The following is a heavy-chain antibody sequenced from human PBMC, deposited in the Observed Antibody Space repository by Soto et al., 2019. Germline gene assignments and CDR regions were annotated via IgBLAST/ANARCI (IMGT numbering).Heavy chain of an antibody. CDR3: ARRGSGSYYDY. D-gene: IGHD1-26*01. CDR2: ISGSGGST. J-gene: IGHJ4*02. CDR1: GFTFSSYA. Sequence: EVPLLESGGGLVQPGGSLSLSCAASGFTFSSYAMRWIRQAPGKGLEWVSAISGSGGSTYYADSVKGRFTISRDNSKNTLYLQMNSLRAEDTAVYYCARRGSGSYYDYWGQGTLVTVSS. V-gene: IGHV3-23*01.